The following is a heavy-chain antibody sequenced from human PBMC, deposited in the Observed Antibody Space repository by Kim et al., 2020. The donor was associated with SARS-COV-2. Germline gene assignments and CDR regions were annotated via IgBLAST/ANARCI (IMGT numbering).Heavy chain of an antibody. CDR1: GFTFDDYA. Sequence: GGSLRLSCAASGFTFDDYAMHWVRQAPGKGLEWVSGISWNSGSIGYADSVKGRFTISRDNAKNSLYLQMNSLRAEDTALYYCARAYYYDSSAETILGYWGQGTLVTVSS. D-gene: IGHD3-22*01. V-gene: IGHV3-9*01. CDR2: ISWNSGSI. J-gene: IGHJ4*02. CDR3: ARAYYYDSSAETILGY.